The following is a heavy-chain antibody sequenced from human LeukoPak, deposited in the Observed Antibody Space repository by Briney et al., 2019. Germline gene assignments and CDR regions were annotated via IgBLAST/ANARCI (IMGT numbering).Heavy chain of an antibody. Sequence: GESLKISCQGSGYSFTSYWIGWARQMPGKGLGWMGIIYPGDSDTRYSPSFQGQVTISADKSISTAYLQWSSLKAADTAMYYCARLQVVRGVITHFDYWGQGTLVTVSS. J-gene: IGHJ4*02. CDR2: IYPGDSDT. D-gene: IGHD3-10*01. CDR3: ARLQVVRGVITHFDY. V-gene: IGHV5-51*01. CDR1: GYSFTSYW.